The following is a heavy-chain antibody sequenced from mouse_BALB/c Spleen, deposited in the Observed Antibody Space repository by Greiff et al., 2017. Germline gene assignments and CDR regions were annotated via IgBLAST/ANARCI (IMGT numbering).Heavy chain of an antibody. CDR1: GFTFSSFG. J-gene: IGHJ4*01. CDR2: ISSGSSTI. V-gene: IGHV5-17*02. D-gene: IGHD2-1*01. CDR3: ARGGNGAMDY. Sequence: EVQGVESGGGLVQPGGSRKLSCAASGFTFSSFGMHWVRQAPEKGLEWVAYISSGSSTIYYADTVKGRFTISRDNPKNTLFLQMTSLRSEDTAMYYCARGGNGAMDYWGQGTSVTVSS.